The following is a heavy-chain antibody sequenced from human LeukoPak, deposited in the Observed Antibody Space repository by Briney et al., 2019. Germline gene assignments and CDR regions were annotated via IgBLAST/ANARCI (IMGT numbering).Heavy chain of an antibody. Sequence: ASVKVSCKASGYTLTSYGISWVRQAPGQGLEWMGWISAYNGNTNYAQKLQGRVTMTTDTSTSTAYMELRSLRSDDTAVYYCARVPGGTESSPLPYFQHWGQGTLVTVSS. CDR3: ARVPGGTESSPLPYFQH. J-gene: IGHJ1*01. D-gene: IGHD3-16*01. V-gene: IGHV1-18*01. CDR2: ISAYNGNT. CDR1: GYTLTSYG.